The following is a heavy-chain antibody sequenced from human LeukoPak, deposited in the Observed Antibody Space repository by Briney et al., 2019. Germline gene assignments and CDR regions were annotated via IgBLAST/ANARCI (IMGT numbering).Heavy chain of an antibody. J-gene: IGHJ3*02. Sequence: GGSLRLACAASGFTFSNYGMHWVRQAPGKGLEWVAVIWYDGSNKYYADSVKGRFTISRDNSKNTLYLQMNSLRAEDTAVYYCAREMATADAFDIWGQGTMSPSLQ. V-gene: IGHV3-33*01. CDR3: AREMATADAFDI. CDR1: GFTFSNYG. D-gene: IGHD5-24*01. CDR2: IWYDGSNK.